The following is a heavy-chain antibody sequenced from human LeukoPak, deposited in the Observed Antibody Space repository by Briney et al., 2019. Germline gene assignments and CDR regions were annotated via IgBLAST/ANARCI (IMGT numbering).Heavy chain of an antibody. CDR2: IYYSGSA. D-gene: IGHD2-15*01. CDR3: ARGCGGSCHNDY. CDR1: GFTFSSYW. V-gene: IGHV4-59*01. J-gene: IGHJ4*02. Sequence: GSLRLSCAASGFTFSSYWMSWVRQAPGKGLEWLGSIYYSGSANYNPSLKSRVTISADTSKNQFSPKLNSVTAADTAVYYCARGCGGSCHNDYWGQGTLVTVSS.